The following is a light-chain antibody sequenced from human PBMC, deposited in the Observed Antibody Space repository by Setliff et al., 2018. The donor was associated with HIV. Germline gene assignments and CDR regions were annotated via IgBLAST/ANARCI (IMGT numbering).Light chain of an antibody. CDR2: DVS. V-gene: IGLV2-11*01. J-gene: IGLJ2*01. CDR1: SSNVGAYDY. Sequence: QSALAQPRSVSGSPGQSVTISCIGTSSNVGAYDYVSWYQQHPGKAPKLVIYDVSKRPSGVPDRFSGSKSGNTASLTISGLQAEDEADYYCCSYAGSYVVFGGGTKVTVL. CDR3: CSYAGSYVV.